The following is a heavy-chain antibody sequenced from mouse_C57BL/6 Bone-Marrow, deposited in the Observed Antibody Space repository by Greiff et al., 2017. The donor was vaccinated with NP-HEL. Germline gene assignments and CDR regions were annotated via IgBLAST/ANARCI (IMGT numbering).Heavy chain of an antibody. D-gene: IGHD1-1*01. V-gene: IGHV1-15*01. CDR1: GYTFTDYE. Sequence: VQLQQSGAELVRPGASVTLSCKASGYTFTDYEMHWVKQTPVHGLEWIGAIDPETGGTAYNQKFKGKAILTADKSSSTAYMELRSLTSEDSAVYYCTRYLFITTVVATGRYFDYWGQGTTLTVSS. CDR2: IDPETGGT. J-gene: IGHJ2*01. CDR3: TRYLFITTVVATGRYFDY.